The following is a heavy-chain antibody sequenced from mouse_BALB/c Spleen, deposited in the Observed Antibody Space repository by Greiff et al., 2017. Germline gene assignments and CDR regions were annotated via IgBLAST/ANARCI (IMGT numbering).Heavy chain of an antibody. V-gene: IGHV14-3*02. D-gene: IGHD1-1*01. Sequence: EVQLQQSGAELVKPGASVKLSCTASGFNIKDTYMHWVKQRPEQGLEWIGRIDPANGNTKYDPKFQGKATITADTSSNTAYLQLSSLTSEDTAVYYCARGYGSSSLFDYWGQGTTRTVSS. CDR1: GFNIKDTY. CDR2: IDPANGNT. CDR3: ARGYGSSSLFDY. J-gene: IGHJ2*01.